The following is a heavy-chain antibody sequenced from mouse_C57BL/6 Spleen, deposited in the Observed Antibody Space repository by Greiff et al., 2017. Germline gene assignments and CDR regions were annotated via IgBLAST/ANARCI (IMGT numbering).Heavy chain of an antibody. CDR1: GFTFSDYY. J-gene: IGHJ4*01. CDR3: ARQYGGAMDY. D-gene: IGHD1-1*01. CDR2: ISNGGGST. Sequence: EVKLQESGGGLVQPGGSLKLSCAASGFTFSDYYMYWVRQTPEKRLEWVAYISNGGGSTYYPDTVKGRFTISRDNAKNTLYLQMSRLKSEDTAMYYCARQYGGAMDYWGQGTSVTVSS. V-gene: IGHV5-12*01.